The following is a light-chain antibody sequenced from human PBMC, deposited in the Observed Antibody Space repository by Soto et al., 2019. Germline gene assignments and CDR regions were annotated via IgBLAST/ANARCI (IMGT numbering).Light chain of an antibody. CDR2: DVS. CDR1: SSDVGGYNY. CDR3: SSYTTSNTRQIV. Sequence: SLLAQPASRSRAPGQSITISLTGNSSDVGGYNYVSWYQQHPGKAPKFMIYDVSNRPSGVSNRFSGSKSGNTASLTISGLQAEDEADYYCSSYTTSNTRQIVFGTGTKVTVL. V-gene: IGLV2-14*01. J-gene: IGLJ1*01.